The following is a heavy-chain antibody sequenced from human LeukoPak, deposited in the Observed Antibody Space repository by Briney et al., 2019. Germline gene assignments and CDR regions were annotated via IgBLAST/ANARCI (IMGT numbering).Heavy chain of an antibody. CDR1: GFTFSDYY. J-gene: IGHJ4*02. V-gene: IGHV3-11*05. CDR3: ARGYSSSWYPEFDY. Sequence: GGSLRLSCAASGFTFSDYYMSWIRQAPGKGLEWVSYISSSSSYTNYADSVKGRFTISRDNAKTSLYLQMNSLRAEDTAVYYCARGYSSSWYPEFDYWGQGTLVTVSS. CDR2: ISSSSSYT. D-gene: IGHD6-13*01.